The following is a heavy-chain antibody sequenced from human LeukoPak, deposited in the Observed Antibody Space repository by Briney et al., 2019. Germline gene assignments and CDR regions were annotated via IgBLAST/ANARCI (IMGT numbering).Heavy chain of an antibody. CDR2: IYYSGST. Sequence: PSETLSLTCTVSGGSISSSSYYWGWIRQPPGKGLEWIGSIYYSGSTYYNPSLKSRVTISVDTSKNQFSLKLSSVTAADTAVYYCARRPPVVVVAASAFDIWGQGTMVTVSS. CDR1: GGSISSSSYY. D-gene: IGHD2-15*01. J-gene: IGHJ3*02. CDR3: ARRPPVVVVAASAFDI. V-gene: IGHV4-39*01.